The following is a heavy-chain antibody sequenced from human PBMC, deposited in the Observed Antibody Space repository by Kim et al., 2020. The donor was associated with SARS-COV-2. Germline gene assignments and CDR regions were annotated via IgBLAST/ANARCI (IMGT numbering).Heavy chain of an antibody. V-gene: IGHV4-59*09. D-gene: IGHD1-26*01. J-gene: IGHJ5*02. CDR3: ARGVGATTSDWFDP. Sequence: PTPQSRVTISVDTAKNQFSLNLSSVTAADTAVYYCARGVGATTSDWFDPWGQGTLVTVSS.